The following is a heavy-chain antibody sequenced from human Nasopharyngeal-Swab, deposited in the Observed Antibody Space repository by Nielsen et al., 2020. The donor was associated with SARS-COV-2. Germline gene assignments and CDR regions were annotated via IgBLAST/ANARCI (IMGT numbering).Heavy chain of an antibody. CDR3: ARDGGTWFDP. Sequence: SETLSLTCTVSGDSINNHYWSWIRQPAGKGLQWIGRLYTSGSTTFKPPPNYNPSLKSRVSMSLDTSKNQFSLRLTSVTAADTAVYYRARDGGTWFDPWGQGTLVTVSS. CDR1: GDSINNHY. J-gene: IGHJ5*02. CDR2: LYTSGSTTFKPPP. V-gene: IGHV4-4*07. D-gene: IGHD3-16*01.